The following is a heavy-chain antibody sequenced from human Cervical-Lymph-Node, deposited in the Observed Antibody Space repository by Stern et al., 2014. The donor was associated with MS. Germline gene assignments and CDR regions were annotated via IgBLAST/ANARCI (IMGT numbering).Heavy chain of an antibody. Sequence: VQLVESGAALRKPGASVEVSCEASGYNFIDYYIHWVRQAPGQGLEWVGWINPHTGDTRYAQKFLGRVAMIRDTSINTAYLELNSLTSDDTAFYYCTRGRGTLLYLHWGQGTLITVSS. CDR1: GYNFIDYY. D-gene: IGHD2-15*01. V-gene: IGHV1-2*02. CDR2: INPHTGDT. CDR3: TRGRGTLLYLH. J-gene: IGHJ4*02.